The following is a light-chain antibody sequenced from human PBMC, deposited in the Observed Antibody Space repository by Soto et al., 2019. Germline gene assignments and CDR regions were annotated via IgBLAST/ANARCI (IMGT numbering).Light chain of an antibody. V-gene: IGKV1-5*03. J-gene: IGKJ4*01. CDR1: QIIDNW. Sequence: DTQMTQSPSALSASVGDRVTITCRASQIIDNWLAWYQQKAGKATKLLINKASNLQSGVPSRFSGSGYGTEFTLTISNLQPEDSATYYCQEYNSHFGGGTKVEIK. CDR2: KAS. CDR3: QEYNSH.